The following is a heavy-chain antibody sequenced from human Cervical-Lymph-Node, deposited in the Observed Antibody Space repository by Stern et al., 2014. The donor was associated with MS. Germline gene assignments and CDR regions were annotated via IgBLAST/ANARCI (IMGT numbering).Heavy chain of an antibody. CDR1: GYIFTGYY. J-gene: IGHJ6*02. CDR3: ARDQRGITIFGVVTDYYYLGMDV. Sequence: QVQLVQSGAEVKKPGASVKVSCKTSGYIFTGYYIHWVRQAPGQELEWMAWVNPKTGGTKYAQKFQGRVTMSRDTSISTAYVELSSLTSDDTAVYYCARDQRGITIFGVVTDYYYLGMDVWGQGTTVTVSS. CDR2: VNPKTGGT. D-gene: IGHD3-3*01. V-gene: IGHV1-2*02.